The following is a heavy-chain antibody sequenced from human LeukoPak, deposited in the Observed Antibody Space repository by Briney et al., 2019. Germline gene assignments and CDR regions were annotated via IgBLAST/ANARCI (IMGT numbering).Heavy chain of an antibody. D-gene: IGHD3-3*01. CDR3: ATKYYDFWSGSTPFDY. J-gene: IGHJ4*02. CDR1: GGSFSGYY. V-gene: IGHV4-34*01. CDR2: INHSGST. Sequence: PSETLSLTCAVYGGSFSGYYWSWIRQPPGKGLEWIGEINHSGSTNYNPSLKSRVTISVDTSKNQFSLKLSSVTAADTAVYYCATKYYDFWSGSTPFDYWGQGTLVTVSS.